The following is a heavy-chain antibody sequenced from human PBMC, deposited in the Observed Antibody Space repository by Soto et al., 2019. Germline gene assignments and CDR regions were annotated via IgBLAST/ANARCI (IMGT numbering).Heavy chain of an antibody. CDR1: GGTFSSYA. CDR2: IIPIFGTA. V-gene: IGHV1-69*12. CDR3: ASDRYYYDSSGYYQTDH. J-gene: IGHJ4*02. D-gene: IGHD3-22*01. Sequence: QVQLVQSGAEVKKPGSSVKVSCKASGGTFSSYAISWVRQAPGQGHEWMGGIIPIFGTANYAQKFQGRVTITADESTSTAYRELSSLRSEDTAVYYCASDRYYYDSSGYYQTDHWCQGTLVTVSS.